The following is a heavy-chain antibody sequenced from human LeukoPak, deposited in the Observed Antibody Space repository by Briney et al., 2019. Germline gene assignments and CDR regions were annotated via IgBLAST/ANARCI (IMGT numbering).Heavy chain of an antibody. V-gene: IGHV3-23*01. Sequence: GGSLRLSCAASGFTFSTYGMGWVRQAPGKGLEWVSGINDNGGTSTWYADSVKGRFTISRDNPKSTLYLQMNSLRAEDTAVYYCANGAEDIVVVPAASLDPWGQGTLVTVSS. J-gene: IGHJ5*02. CDR1: GFTFSTYG. D-gene: IGHD2-2*01. CDR3: ANGAEDIVVVPAASLDP. CDR2: INDNGGTST.